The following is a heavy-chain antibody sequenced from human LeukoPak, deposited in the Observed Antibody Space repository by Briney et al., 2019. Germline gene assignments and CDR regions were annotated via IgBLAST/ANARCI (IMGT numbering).Heavy chain of an antibody. V-gene: IGHV4-34*01. CDR2: INHSGST. Sequence: SETLSLTCALYGGSFSVYYWAWIRQPPGKGLEWIGEINHSGSTNYNPSLKSRVTISVDTSKNQFSLKVTSVTAADTAVYYCARGLNNYGSGRDWFDPWGQGTLVTVSS. CDR3: ARGLNNYGSGRDWFDP. J-gene: IGHJ5*02. CDR1: GGSFSVYY. D-gene: IGHD3-10*01.